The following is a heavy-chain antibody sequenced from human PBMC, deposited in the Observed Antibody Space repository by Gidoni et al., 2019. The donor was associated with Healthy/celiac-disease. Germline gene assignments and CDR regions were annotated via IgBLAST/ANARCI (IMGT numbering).Heavy chain of an antibody. J-gene: IGHJ4*02. V-gene: IGHV4-39*01. CDR1: GGSISSSSSY. Sequence: QLQLQESGPGLVKPSETLSLTCTVSGGSISSSSSYWGWIRPPPGKGLEWIGSIYYSGSTYYNPSLKSRVTISVDTSKTQFSLKLSSVTAADTAVYYWARHAAGSSWYGGGYYFDYWGQGTLVTVSS. D-gene: IGHD6-13*01. CDR2: IYYSGST. CDR3: ARHAAGSSWYGGGYYFDY.